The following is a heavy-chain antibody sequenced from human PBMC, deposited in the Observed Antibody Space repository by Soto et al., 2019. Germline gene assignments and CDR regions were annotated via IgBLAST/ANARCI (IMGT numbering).Heavy chain of an antibody. CDR2: IRNTPYGGTT. CDR3: SRGSFGYYGP. J-gene: IGHJ5*02. V-gene: IGHV3-49*04. D-gene: IGHD2-2*03. CDR1: GFRFSEHA. Sequence: PGGSLRLSCNCSGFRFSEHAMTWVRQAPGKGLEWVGFIRNTPYGGTTDYAASVRGRFTISRDDSASIAYLQMNSLKIEDSGLYYCSRGSFGYYGPWGPGTLVTVSS.